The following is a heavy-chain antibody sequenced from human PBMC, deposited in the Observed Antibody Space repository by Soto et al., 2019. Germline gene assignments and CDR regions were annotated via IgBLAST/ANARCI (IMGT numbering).Heavy chain of an antibody. CDR2: IIPILGIA. V-gene: IGHV1-69*02. Sequence: QVQLVQSGAEVKKPGSSVKVSCKASGGTFSSYTISWVRQAPGQGLEWMGRIIPILGIANYAQKFQGRVTITAHKSTSTAYIELSSLRSADTAVYYCARAVLVARDYYGMDVWGQGTTVTVSS. J-gene: IGHJ6*02. CDR1: GGTFSSYT. D-gene: IGHD2-8*02. CDR3: ARAVLVARDYYGMDV.